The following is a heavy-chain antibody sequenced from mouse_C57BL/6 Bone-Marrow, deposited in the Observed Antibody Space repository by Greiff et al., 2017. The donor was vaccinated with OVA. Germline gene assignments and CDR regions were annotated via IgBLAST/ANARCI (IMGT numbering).Heavy chain of an antibody. CDR3: AREAPWFAY. Sequence: QVQLKQSGAELVKPGASVKLSCKASGYTFTSYWMHWVKQRPGQGLEWIGMIHPNSGSTNYNEKFKSKATLTVDKSSSTAYMQLSSLTSEDSAVYYCAREAPWFAYWGQGTLVTVSA. D-gene: IGHD3-2*02. J-gene: IGHJ3*01. CDR1: GYTFTSYW. V-gene: IGHV1-64*01. CDR2: IHPNSGST.